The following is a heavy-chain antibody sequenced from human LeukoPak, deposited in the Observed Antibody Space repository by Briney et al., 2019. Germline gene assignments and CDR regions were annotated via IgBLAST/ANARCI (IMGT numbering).Heavy chain of an antibody. CDR1: GYTFTSYG. Sequence: ASVKVSCKASGYTFTSYGISWVRQAPGQGLEWMGWISAYNGNTNYAQKLQGRVTMTTDTSTSTAYMELRSLRSDDTAAYYCATYTVTTAPYYYGMDVWGQGTTVTVSS. D-gene: IGHD4-11*01. CDR2: ISAYNGNT. J-gene: IGHJ6*02. CDR3: ATYTVTTAPYYYGMDV. V-gene: IGHV1-18*01.